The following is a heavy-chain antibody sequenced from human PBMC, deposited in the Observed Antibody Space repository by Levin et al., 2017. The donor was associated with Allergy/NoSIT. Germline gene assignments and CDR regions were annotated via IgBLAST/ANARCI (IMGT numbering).Heavy chain of an antibody. CDR2: IIPIFGTA. CDR1: GGTFSSYA. J-gene: IGHJ6*02. V-gene: IGHV1-69*01. CDR3: ARIGTMVRGVIRGMDV. D-gene: IGHD3-10*01. Sequence: GGSLRLSCKASGGTFSSYAISWVRQAPGQGLEWMGGIIPIFGTANYAQKFQGRVTITADESTSTAYMELSSLRSEDTAVYYCARIGTMVRGVIRGMDVWGQGTTVTVSS.